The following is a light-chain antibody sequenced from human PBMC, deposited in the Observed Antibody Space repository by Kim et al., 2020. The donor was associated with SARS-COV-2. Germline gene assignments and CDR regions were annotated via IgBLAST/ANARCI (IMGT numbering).Light chain of an antibody. J-gene: IGLJ3*02. CDR2: QDS. Sequence: SYELTQPPSVSVSPGQTASITCSGDKLGDKYACWYQQKPGQSPVLVIYQDSKRPSGIPERFSGSNSGNTATPTISGTQAMDEADYYCQAWDSTWVFGGGT. V-gene: IGLV3-1*01. CDR1: KLGDKY. CDR3: QAWDSTWV.